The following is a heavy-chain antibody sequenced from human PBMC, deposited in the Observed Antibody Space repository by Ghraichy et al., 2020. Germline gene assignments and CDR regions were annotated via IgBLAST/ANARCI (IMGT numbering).Heavy chain of an antibody. J-gene: IGHJ6*02. CDR3: AKSYYYYYYGMDV. CDR2: IRYDGSNK. Sequence: GGSLRLSCAASGFTLSSYGMHWVRQAPGKGLEWVAFIRYDGSNKYYADSVKGRFTISRDNSKNTLYLQMNSLRAEDTAVYYCAKSYYYYYYGMDVWGQGTTVTVSS. CDR1: GFTLSSYG. V-gene: IGHV3-30*02.